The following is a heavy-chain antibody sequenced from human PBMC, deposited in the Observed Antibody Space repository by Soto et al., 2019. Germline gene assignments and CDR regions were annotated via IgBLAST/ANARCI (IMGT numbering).Heavy chain of an antibody. Sequence: QVQLVQSGAEVKKPGASVKVSCKASGYTFTSYYMHWVRQAPGQGLEWMGIINPSGGSTSYAQKFQGRVTMTRDTSTSTVYMELSSLRSEDTAVYYCARAHRSSWSSKATLGYWGQGTLVTVSS. CDR2: INPSGGST. CDR1: GYTFTSYY. J-gene: IGHJ4*02. CDR3: ARAHRSSWSSKATLGY. V-gene: IGHV1-46*01. D-gene: IGHD6-13*01.